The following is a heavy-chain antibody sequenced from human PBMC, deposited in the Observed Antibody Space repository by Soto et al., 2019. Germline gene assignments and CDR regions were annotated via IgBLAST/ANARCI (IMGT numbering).Heavy chain of an antibody. Sequence: PVGSLRLSCAASGFTVSSNYMSWVRQAPGKGLEWVSVIYSGGSTYYADSVKGRFTISRDNSKNTLYLQMNSLRAEDTAVYYCARVREDSSSWYGYYYYGMDVWGQGTTVTVSS. J-gene: IGHJ6*02. CDR2: IYSGGST. D-gene: IGHD6-13*01. CDR1: GFTVSSNY. CDR3: ARVREDSSSWYGYYYYGMDV. V-gene: IGHV3-53*01.